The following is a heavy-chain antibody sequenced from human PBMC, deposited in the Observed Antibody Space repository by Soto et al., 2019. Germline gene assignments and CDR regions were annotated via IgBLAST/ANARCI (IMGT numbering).Heavy chain of an antibody. V-gene: IGHV3-23*01. J-gene: IGHJ4*02. CDR2: ISGSGGST. CDR1: GFTFSSYA. Sequence: EVQLLESGGGLVQPGGSLRLSCAASGFTFSSYAMRWVRQAPVTGLEWVSAISGSGGSTYYADSVKGRFTISRDNSKNTLHLQMNSLRAEDTAVYYCARRGSGSYYGYWGQGTLVTVSS. CDR3: ARRGSGSYYGY. D-gene: IGHD1-26*01.